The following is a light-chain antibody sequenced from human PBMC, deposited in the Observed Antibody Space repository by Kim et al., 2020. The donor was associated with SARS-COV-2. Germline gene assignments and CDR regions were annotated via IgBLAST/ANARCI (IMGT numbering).Light chain of an antibody. CDR3: QKCNGPPWT. Sequence: APVGDRVTSTSRASQGISSNVAWYQQKPGEVPQLLMYDASVLQSGVPSRFSGSGSGTDFTLTISSLQPEDAATYYCQKCNGPPWTFGQGTKVEIK. J-gene: IGKJ1*01. CDR1: QGISSN. CDR2: DAS. V-gene: IGKV1-27*01.